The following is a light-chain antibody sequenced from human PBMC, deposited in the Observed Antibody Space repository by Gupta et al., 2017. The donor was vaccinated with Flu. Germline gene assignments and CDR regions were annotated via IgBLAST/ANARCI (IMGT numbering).Light chain of an antibody. CDR1: RSDIGDYKY. V-gene: IGLV2-14*01. CDR2: EVS. J-gene: IGLJ1*01. Sequence: SITISCTGTRSDIGDYKYVSWYQQFPGKAPNLIISEVSHRPSRVSSRFSGSKSGNTAFLTISGLQPEDEADYYCSSYSTSNTLVFGTGTQVTVL. CDR3: SSYSTSNTLV.